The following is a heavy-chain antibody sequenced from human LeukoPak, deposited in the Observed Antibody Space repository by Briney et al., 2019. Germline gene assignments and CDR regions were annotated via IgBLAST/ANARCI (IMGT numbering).Heavy chain of an antibody. V-gene: IGHV1-46*01. CDR2: INLSGGST. Sequence: GASVKVSCKASGYTFTSYYMHWVRQAPGQGLEWLGIINLSGGSTSYAQKFQGRVTMARDTSTSTVYMELSSLRSEDTAVYYCARGGEVEWFAFDYWGQGTLVTVSS. CDR1: GYTFTSYY. CDR3: ARGGEVEWFAFDY. J-gene: IGHJ4*02. D-gene: IGHD3-3*01.